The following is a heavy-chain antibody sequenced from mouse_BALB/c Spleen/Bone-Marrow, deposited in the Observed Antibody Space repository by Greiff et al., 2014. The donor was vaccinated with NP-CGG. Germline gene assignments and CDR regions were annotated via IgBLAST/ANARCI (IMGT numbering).Heavy chain of an antibody. Sequence: EAHLVESGGGSVQPGGSLRLSCATSGFTFTDYYMSWVRQPPGKALEWLGFIRNKANGYTTEYSASVKGRFTISRDNSQRILYLQMNTLRAEDSATYYCARGENVGIYWYFGVWGAGTTVIVSS. J-gene: IGHJ1*01. CDR3: ARGENVGIYWYFGV. V-gene: IGHV7-3*02. CDR2: IRNKANGYTT. CDR1: GFTFTDYY.